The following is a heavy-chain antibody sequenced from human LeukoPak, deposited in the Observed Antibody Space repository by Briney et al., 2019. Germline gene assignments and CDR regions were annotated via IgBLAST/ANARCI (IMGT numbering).Heavy chain of an antibody. D-gene: IGHD1-26*01. CDR1: GFTVSSNY. CDR2: IYSGGST. V-gene: IGHV3-53*01. CDR3: AREVVGATKVYYFDY. Sequence: GGSLRLSCAASGFTVSSNYMSWVRQAPGKGLEWVSVIYSGGSTYYADSVKGRFTISRDNSKNTLYLQMNSLRAEDTAVYYCAREVVGATKVYYFDYWGQGTLVTVSS. J-gene: IGHJ4*02.